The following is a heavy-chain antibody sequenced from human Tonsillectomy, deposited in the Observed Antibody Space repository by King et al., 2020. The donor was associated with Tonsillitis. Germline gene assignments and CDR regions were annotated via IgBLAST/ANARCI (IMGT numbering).Heavy chain of an antibody. J-gene: IGHJ4*02. D-gene: IGHD2-21*01. CDR2: MYTSGSA. Sequence: QLQESGPGLVKPSQTLSLTCTVSGGSINSGSYSWGWIRQPAGRGLEWIGRMYTSGSANYNPSLKNRATLAVDPSKNQFSLKLSSVTAADTAIYYCASRASTDYWGQGVLVTVSS. CDR1: GGSINSGSYS. CDR3: ASRASTDY. V-gene: IGHV4-61*02.